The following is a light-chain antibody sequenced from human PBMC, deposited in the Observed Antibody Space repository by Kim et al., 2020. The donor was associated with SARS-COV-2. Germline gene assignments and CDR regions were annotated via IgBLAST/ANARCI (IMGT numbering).Light chain of an antibody. Sequence: SGSPGERATLSCRASQSVSFNLAWYQQKPGQAPRLLIYGASTRATGIPARFTGSGSGTEFTLTISSLQSEDFALYYCQQYDNWLTFGGGTKVDIK. CDR1: QSVSFN. V-gene: IGKV3-15*01. CDR2: GAS. CDR3: QQYDNWLT. J-gene: IGKJ4*01.